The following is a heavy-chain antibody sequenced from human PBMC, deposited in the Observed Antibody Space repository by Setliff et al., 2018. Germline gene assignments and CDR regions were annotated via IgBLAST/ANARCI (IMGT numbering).Heavy chain of an antibody. CDR3: ARVPYYYDADDY. CDR1: GGSISSSSYY. CDR2: IYHSGST. Sequence: PSETLSLTCTVSGGSISSSSYYWGWIRQPPGKGLEWIGSIYHSGSTYYNPSLKSRVTISVDTSKNQFSLKLSSVTAADTAVYYCARVPYYYDADDYWGQGTLVTVSS. J-gene: IGHJ4*02. V-gene: IGHV4-39*07. D-gene: IGHD3-22*01.